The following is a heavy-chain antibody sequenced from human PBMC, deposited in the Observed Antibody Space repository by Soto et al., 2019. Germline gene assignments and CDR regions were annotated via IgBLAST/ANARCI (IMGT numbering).Heavy chain of an antibody. CDR1: GGSFSGYY. CDR2: INHSGST. Sequence: QVQLQQWGAGLLKPSETLSLTCAVYGGSFSGYYWSWIRQPPGRGLGWIGEINHSGSTNYNPSLKSRVTMSVDTSKNQFSLKLSSVTAADTAVYFCARAVGGYDFWSASYYYYYYMDVWGKGTTVTVSS. CDR3: ARAVGGYDFWSASYYYYYYMDV. V-gene: IGHV4-34*01. J-gene: IGHJ6*03. D-gene: IGHD3-3*01.